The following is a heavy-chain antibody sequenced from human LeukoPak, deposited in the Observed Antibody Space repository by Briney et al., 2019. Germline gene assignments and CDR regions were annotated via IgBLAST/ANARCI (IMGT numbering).Heavy chain of an antibody. D-gene: IGHD3-22*01. CDR2: ISGSGTNT. CDR3: ARGMVVYYDSSLSGFAFDI. Sequence: GGSLRLSCTASGFTFNNHAVNWVRQAPGKGLEWVSSISGSGTNTYYADFLKGRFTISRDNSKNTLYLQMNSLRAEDTAVYYCARGMVVYYDSSLSGFAFDIWGQGTMVTVSS. J-gene: IGHJ3*02. V-gene: IGHV3-23*01. CDR1: GFTFNNHA.